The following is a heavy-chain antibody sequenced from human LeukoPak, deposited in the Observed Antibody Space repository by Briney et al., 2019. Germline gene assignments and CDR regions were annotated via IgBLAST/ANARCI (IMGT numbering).Heavy chain of an antibody. CDR2: INPSGGST. CDR1: GYTFTSYY. CDR3: ARVLLTGDHPFDP. V-gene: IGHV1-46*01. J-gene: IGHJ5*02. Sequence: GAPVKVSCKASGYTFTSYYMHWVRQAPGQGLEWMGIINPSGGSTSYAQKFQGRVTMTRDTSTSTVYMELSSLRSEDTAVYYCARVLLTGDHPFDPWGQGTLVTVSS. D-gene: IGHD7-27*01.